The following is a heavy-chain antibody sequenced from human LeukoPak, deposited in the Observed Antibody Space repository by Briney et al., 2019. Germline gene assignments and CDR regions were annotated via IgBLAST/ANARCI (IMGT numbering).Heavy chain of an antibody. Sequence: ASVKVSCKASGYTFTSYGIGWVRQAPGQGLEWMGWISAYNGNTNYAQKLQGRVTMTTDTSTSTAYMELRSLRSDDTAVYYCARVVTMVRGKLKDFDYWGQGTLVTVSS. CDR1: GYTFTSYG. CDR3: ARVVTMVRGKLKDFDY. CDR2: ISAYNGNT. D-gene: IGHD3-10*01. V-gene: IGHV1-18*01. J-gene: IGHJ4*02.